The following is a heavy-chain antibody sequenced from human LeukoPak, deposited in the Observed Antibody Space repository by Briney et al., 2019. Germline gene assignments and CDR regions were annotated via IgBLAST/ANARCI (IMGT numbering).Heavy chain of an antibody. D-gene: IGHD3-10*01. CDR3: ARVPARLLWFGELLNYYMDV. J-gene: IGHJ6*03. V-gene: IGHV1-8*02. Sequence: VASVKVSCKASGYTFTSYDINWVRQATGQGLEWMGWMNPNSGNTGYAQKFQGRVTMTRNTSISTAYMELSSLRSEDTAVYYCARVPARLLWFGELLNYYMDVWGKGTTVTVSS. CDR2: MNPNSGNT. CDR1: GYTFTSYD.